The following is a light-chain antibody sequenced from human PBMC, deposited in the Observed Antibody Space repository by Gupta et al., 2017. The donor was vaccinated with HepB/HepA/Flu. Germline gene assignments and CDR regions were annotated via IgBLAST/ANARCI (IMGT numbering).Light chain of an antibody. CDR2: AAS. CDR3: QQSYITPWT. J-gene: IGKJ1*01. CDR1: QSIGNY. Sequence: DIQMTQSPSSLSASVGDRVTITCRASQSIGNYLSWFQQKPGKAPKLLIYAASSLQSGVPSRFSGSRSVTAFTLTISSLQPEDFATYYCQQSYITPWTFGQGTKVEIK. V-gene: IGKV1-39*01.